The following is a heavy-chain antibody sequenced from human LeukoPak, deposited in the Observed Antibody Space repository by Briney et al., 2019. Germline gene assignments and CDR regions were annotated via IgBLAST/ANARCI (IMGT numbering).Heavy chain of an antibody. D-gene: IGHD5-18*01. CDR1: GDSVSSNSVA. CDR3: AREPNSYGSYYYYYYMDV. Sequence: SQTLSLTCAISGDSVSSNSVAWNWIRQSPSRGLEWLGRTYYRSKWYNDYAVSVKSRITINPDTSKNQFSLQLNSVTPEDTAVYYCAREPNSYGSYYYYYYMDVWGKGTTVTVSS. V-gene: IGHV6-1*01. CDR2: TYYRSKWYN. J-gene: IGHJ6*03.